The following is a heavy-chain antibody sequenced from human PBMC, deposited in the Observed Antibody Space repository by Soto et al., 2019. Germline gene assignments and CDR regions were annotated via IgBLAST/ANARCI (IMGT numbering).Heavy chain of an antibody. D-gene: IGHD3-22*01. J-gene: IGHJ4*02. CDR2: ISYDGRNK. Sequence: GGSLRLSCAASGFSLNDYGMHWVRQPPGKGPEWVADISYDGRNKYYTDSVRGRFTISRDISKGTLYLQMNSLRPEDTAVYYCAKSNRGAYDTPDFWGQGTPVTVSS. CDR3: AKSNRGAYDTPDF. CDR1: GFSLNDYG. V-gene: IGHV3-30*18.